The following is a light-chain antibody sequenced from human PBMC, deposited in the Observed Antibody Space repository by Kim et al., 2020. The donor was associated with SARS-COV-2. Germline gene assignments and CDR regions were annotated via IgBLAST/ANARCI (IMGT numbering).Light chain of an antibody. Sequence: PGQTASITCSGDKLGDKYACWYQQKPSQSPVLVIYQDSKRPSGIPERFSGSNSGNTATLTISGTQAMDEADYYCQAWDSSTADVVFGGGTQLTVL. CDR2: QDS. CDR3: QAWDSSTADVV. CDR1: KLGDKY. J-gene: IGLJ2*01. V-gene: IGLV3-1*01.